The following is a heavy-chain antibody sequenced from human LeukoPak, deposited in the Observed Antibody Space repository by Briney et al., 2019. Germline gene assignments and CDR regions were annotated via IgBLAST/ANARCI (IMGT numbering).Heavy chain of an antibody. D-gene: IGHD3-3*01. J-gene: IGHJ4*02. CDR3: ARGDFGVVTHFDY. CDR1: GFTISSNW. CDR2: IKQDGGEK. Sequence: GGSLRLSCTASGFTISSNWMSWVRQAPGRGLEWVANIKQDGGEKYYVDSVKGRFTISRDNAKNSLYLQMNNLRAEDTAIYYCARGDFGVVTHFDYWGQGTLVTVSS. V-gene: IGHV3-7*01.